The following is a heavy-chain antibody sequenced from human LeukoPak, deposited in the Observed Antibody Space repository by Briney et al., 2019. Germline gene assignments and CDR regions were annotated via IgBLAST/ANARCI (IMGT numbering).Heavy chain of an antibody. CDR1: GFTFSSYS. Sequence: PGGSLRLSCAASGFTFSSYSMNWVRQAPGKGREWVSYISSSSSTIYYADSVKGRFTIPRDNAKNSLYLQMNSPRAEDTAVYYCARRERWLQLDDAFDIWGQGTMVTVSS. CDR3: ARRERWLQLDDAFDI. CDR2: ISSSSSTI. V-gene: IGHV3-48*04. J-gene: IGHJ3*02. D-gene: IGHD5-24*01.